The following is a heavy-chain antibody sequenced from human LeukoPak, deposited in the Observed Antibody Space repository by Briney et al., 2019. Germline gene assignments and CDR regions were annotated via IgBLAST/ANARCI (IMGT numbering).Heavy chain of an antibody. CDR2: ISGTGDGR. J-gene: IGHJ4*02. CDR3: AKNPVVAGTIYFDN. V-gene: IGHV3-23*01. Sequence: ETLSLTCTVSGGSISSYYWSWVRQAPGKGLEWLSSISGTGDGRNYADSVKGRFTISRDNSRSTLYLQMNSLRAEDTAEYYCAKNPVVAGTIYFDNWGQGTLVTVSS. D-gene: IGHD6-19*01. CDR1: GGSISSYY.